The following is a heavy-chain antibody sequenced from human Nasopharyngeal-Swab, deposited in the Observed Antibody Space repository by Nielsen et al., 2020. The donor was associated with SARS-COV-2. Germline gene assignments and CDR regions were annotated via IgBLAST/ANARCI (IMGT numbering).Heavy chain of an antibody. J-gene: IGHJ4*02. D-gene: IGHD3-10*01. V-gene: IGHV1-8*01. CDR3: ATEDSGY. Sequence: WVRQAPGQGLEWMGWMNPNSGNTGYAQKFQGRVTMTRNASISTAYMELSSLRSEDTAVYYCATEDSGYWSQGTLVTVS. CDR2: MNPNSGNT.